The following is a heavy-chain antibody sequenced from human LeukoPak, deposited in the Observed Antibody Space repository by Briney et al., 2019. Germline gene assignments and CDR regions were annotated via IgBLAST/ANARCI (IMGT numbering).Heavy chain of an antibody. CDR2: IRSKANSYAT. Sequence: GGSLRLSCAASGFTFSGSAMHWVRQASGKGLEWVGRIRSKANSYATAYAASVKGRFTISRDDSKNTAYLQMNSLKTEDTAVYYCVQLAAGYMDVWGKGTTVTVSS. D-gene: IGHD6-6*01. CDR3: VQLAAGYMDV. CDR1: GFTFSGSA. J-gene: IGHJ6*03. V-gene: IGHV3-73*01.